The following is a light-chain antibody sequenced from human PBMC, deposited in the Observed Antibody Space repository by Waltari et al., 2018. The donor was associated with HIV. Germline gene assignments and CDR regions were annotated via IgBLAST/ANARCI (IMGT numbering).Light chain of an antibody. CDR2: AAS. Sequence: DPQMTPSPSSLSASVGDSVTIPFRPSQSLSSHLNWYQQKPGKAPNLLSYAASSLQSGVPSRFSGSGSGKDFTLTSISLRPEDFATYYCQQTDSTPYTLGQGTKGESK. CDR3: QQTDSTPYT. V-gene: IGKV1-39*01. CDR1: QSLSSH. J-gene: IGKJ2*01.